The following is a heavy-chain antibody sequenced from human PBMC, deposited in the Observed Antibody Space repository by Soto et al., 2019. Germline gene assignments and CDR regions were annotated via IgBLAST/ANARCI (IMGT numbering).Heavy chain of an antibody. CDR3: ARDPQDKEYYGMDV. Sequence: VGSLRLSCAASGFSFSNYGMHWVRQAPGQGLEWVALIWFDGSIKYYGDSVKGRFTISRDNSKNTLYLHMNSLRADDTALYYCARDPQDKEYYGMDVWGQGTTVTVSS. CDR1: GFSFSNYG. V-gene: IGHV3-33*01. D-gene: IGHD2-15*01. CDR2: IWFDGSIK. J-gene: IGHJ6*02.